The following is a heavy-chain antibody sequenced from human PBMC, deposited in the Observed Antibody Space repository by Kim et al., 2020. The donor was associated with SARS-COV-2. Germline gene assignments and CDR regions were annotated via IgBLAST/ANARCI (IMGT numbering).Heavy chain of an antibody. V-gene: IGHV3-23*01. CDR2: ISGSGGST. D-gene: IGHD4-17*01. CDR1: GFTFSSYA. J-gene: IGHJ6*02. Sequence: GGSLRLSCAASGFTFSSYAMSWVRQAPGKGLEWVSAISGSGGSTYYADSVKGRFTISRDNSKNTLYLQMNSLRAEDTAVYYCATHMTTVNRYYYYGMDVWGQGTTVTVSS. CDR3: ATHMTTVNRYYYYGMDV.